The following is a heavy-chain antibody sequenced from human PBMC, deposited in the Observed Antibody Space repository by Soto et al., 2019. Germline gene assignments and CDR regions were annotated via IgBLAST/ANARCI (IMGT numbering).Heavy chain of an antibody. V-gene: IGHV1-24*01. CDR1: GYPLTELT. Sequence: ASVKVSCKVSGYPLTELTMHWVRQAPGKGLEWMGGFDPEDGKTVYAQKFQGRVTMTEDTSTTTAYLELRSLRSDDTAVYYCVRQYYDFWTDYPDFDYWGQGTLVTVSS. J-gene: IGHJ4*02. CDR2: FDPEDGKT. CDR3: VRQYYDFWTDYPDFDY. D-gene: IGHD3-3*01.